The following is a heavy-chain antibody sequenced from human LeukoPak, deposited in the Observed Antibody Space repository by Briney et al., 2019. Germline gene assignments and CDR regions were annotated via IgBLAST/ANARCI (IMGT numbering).Heavy chain of an antibody. D-gene: IGHD3-10*01. CDR2: VSSNEGT. CDR3: AGVRSYYGSVTGKSYYFDY. J-gene: IGHJ4*02. Sequence: SETLSLTCTVSGGSISTYFWSWIRQPPGEGLEWIGYVSSNEGTNYNPSLKSRVTILVDTSKNQFSLKLSSVTAADTAVYYCAGVRSYYGSVTGKSYYFDYWGQGTLVTGSS. V-gene: IGHV4-59*01. CDR1: GGSISTYF.